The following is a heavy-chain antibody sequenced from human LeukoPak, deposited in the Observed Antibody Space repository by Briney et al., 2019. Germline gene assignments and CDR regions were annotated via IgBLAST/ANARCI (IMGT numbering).Heavy chain of an antibody. J-gene: IGHJ4*02. V-gene: IGHV3-23*01. Sequence: GGSLRLSCAGSGFAFGTYAMSWVRQAPGRGLEWGSSISANGQATYYADSAEGRFAISRDNSKSTLYLHLNSLRAEDTATYCCARDRYNTILYRLAHWGQGTLVTVSS. CDR2: ISANGQAT. CDR1: GFAFGTYA. D-gene: IGHD3-16*02. CDR3: ARDRYNTILYRLAH.